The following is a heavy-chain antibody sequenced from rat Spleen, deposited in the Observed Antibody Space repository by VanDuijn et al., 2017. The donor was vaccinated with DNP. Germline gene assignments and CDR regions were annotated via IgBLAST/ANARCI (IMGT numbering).Heavy chain of an antibody. J-gene: IGHJ2*01. D-gene: IGHD1-4*01. V-gene: IGHV5-7*01. CDR3: ASRPPPTRGPFDY. CDR1: GFTFSNYG. CDR2: ISYDGSDT. Sequence: EVQLVESGGGLVQPGRSLKLSCAASGFTFSNYGMAWVRQAPKKGLEWVATISYDGSDTYYRDSVKGRFTMSRDNAKSTLYLQMDSLRSEDTATYYCASRPPPTRGPFDYWGQGVTVTVSS.